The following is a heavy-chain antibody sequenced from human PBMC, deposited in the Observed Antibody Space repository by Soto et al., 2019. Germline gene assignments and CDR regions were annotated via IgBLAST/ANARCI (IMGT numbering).Heavy chain of an antibody. CDR1: GGTFSKDA. Sequence: QVQLVQSGAEVTKPGASVTVSCKTSGGTFSKDAINWVRQAPGQGLEWMGLLIPVFGSPIYAQKFQGRIRINADESTSTAFMDLSSIRSEDTAVYYCTRVMGYTFEPGKTPCYAMDVWGQGTTVSVSS. CDR2: LIPVFGSP. V-gene: IGHV1-69*01. J-gene: IGHJ6*02. CDR3: TRVMGYTFEPGKTPCYAMDV. D-gene: IGHD5-18*01.